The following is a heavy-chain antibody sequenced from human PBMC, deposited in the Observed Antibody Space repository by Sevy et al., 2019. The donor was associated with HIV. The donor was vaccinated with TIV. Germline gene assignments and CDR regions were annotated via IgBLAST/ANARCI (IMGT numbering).Heavy chain of an antibody. CDR2: ISNGSIYI. D-gene: IGHD3-16*01. Sequence: GGSLRLSCAASGFTFSNYSMNWVRQAPGKGLEWVSSISNGSIYIYYADSGKGRFTISRDNAKNSLYLQMNSLRAEDTAVYYCAGDGGRELNYGMDVWGQGTTVTVSS. V-gene: IGHV3-21*01. J-gene: IGHJ6*02. CDR1: GFTFSNYS. CDR3: AGDGGRELNYGMDV.